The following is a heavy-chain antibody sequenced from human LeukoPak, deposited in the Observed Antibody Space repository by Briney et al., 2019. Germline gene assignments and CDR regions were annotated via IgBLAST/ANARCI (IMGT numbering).Heavy chain of an antibody. CDR2: IYTSGST. CDR3: ARARLSSSSWYKNAFDI. D-gene: IGHD6-13*01. V-gene: IGHV4-4*07. CDR1: GGSISSYY. Sequence: SETLSLTCTVSGGSISSYYWSWIRQPAGKGLEWIGRIYTSGSTNYNPSLKSRVTMPVDTSKNQFSLKLSSVTAADTAVYYCARARLSSSSWYKNAFDIWGQGTMVTVSS. J-gene: IGHJ3*02.